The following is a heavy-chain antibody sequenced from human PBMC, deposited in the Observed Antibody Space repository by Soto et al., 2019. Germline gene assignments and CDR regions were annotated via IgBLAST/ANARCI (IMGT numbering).Heavy chain of an antibody. CDR2: ISTSGGRP. V-gene: IGHV3-23*01. D-gene: IGHD3-16*02. J-gene: IGHJ4*02. Sequence: GSLRLSCTASGITFSNYAMSWVRQAPRKGLGWVSSISTSGGRPYYADSVKGRFTISRDNSKNTLYLQMNSLRVEDTAVYYCAKDPDRYDYVWGTYRYIDHWGQGTLVTVSS. CDR1: GITFSNYA. CDR3: AKDPDRYDYVWGTYRYIDH.